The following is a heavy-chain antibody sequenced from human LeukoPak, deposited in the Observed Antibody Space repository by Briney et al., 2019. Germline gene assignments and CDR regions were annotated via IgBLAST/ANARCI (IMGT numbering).Heavy chain of an antibody. CDR2: ISAYNGNT. CDR3: ARVFSGSGSSSNYYYGMDV. V-gene: IGHV1-18*01. D-gene: IGHD3-10*01. Sequence: ASVKVSCKASGYTFTSYGISWVRQAPGQGLEWMGWISAYNGNTNYAQKLQGRATMTTDTSTSTAYMELRSLRSDDTAVYYCARVFSGSGSSSNYYYGMDVWGQGTTVTVSS. CDR1: GYTFTSYG. J-gene: IGHJ6*02.